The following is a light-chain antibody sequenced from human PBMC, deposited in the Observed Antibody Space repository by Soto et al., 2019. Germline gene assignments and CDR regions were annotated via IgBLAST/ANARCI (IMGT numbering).Light chain of an antibody. V-gene: IGKV1-39*01. CDR2: ATS. CDR1: QSISKY. Sequence: DIQMTQSPSSLSASVGDRITITCRASQSISKYVDWYQQKPGRAPKLLIYATSFLEGGVPSRFSGSGSGTDFTLTISSLQPEDFATYYXQQSXSTPRTFGQGTKVEIK. J-gene: IGKJ1*01. CDR3: QQSXSTPRT.